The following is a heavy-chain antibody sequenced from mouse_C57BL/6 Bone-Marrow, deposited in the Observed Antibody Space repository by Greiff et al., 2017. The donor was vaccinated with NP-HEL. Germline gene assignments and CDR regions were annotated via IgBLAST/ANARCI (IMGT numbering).Heavy chain of an antibody. CDR3: ARDDGYYRSMDY. J-gene: IGHJ4*01. Sequence: LQESGPELVKPGASVKISCKASGYAFSSSWMNWVKQRPGKGLEWIGRIYPGDGDTNYNGKFKGTATLTADKSSSTAYMQLSSLTSEDSAVYFCARDDGYYRSMDYWGQGTSVTVSS. D-gene: IGHD2-3*01. V-gene: IGHV1-82*01. CDR2: IYPGDGDT. CDR1: GYAFSSSW.